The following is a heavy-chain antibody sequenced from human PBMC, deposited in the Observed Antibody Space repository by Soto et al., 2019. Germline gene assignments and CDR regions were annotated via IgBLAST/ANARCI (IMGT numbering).Heavy chain of an antibody. CDR1: GFTFSSYA. Sequence: GGSLRLSCSASGFTFSSYAMHWVRQAPGKGREWVAVISYDGSNKYYADSVKGRFTISRDNSKNTLCLQMNSLRAEDTAVYYCARDSYYDSSGYYRGAFDSWGQGTRVTVSS. V-gene: IGHV3-30-3*01. J-gene: IGHJ3*02. D-gene: IGHD3-22*01. CDR2: ISYDGSNK. CDR3: ARDSYYDSSGYYRGAFDS.